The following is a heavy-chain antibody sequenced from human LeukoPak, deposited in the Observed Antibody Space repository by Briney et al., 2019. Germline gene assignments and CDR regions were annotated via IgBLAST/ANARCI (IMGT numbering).Heavy chain of an antibody. D-gene: IGHD4-17*01. CDR1: GFTFSSYA. Sequence: GGSLRLSCAASGFTFSSYAMSWVRQAPGKGLEWVSAISGSGGSTYCADSVKGRFTISRDNSKNTLYLQMNSLRAEDTAVYYCAKDPRVDYGPIGYYFDYWGQGTLVTVSS. J-gene: IGHJ4*02. CDR3: AKDPRVDYGPIGYYFDY. V-gene: IGHV3-23*01. CDR2: ISGSGGST.